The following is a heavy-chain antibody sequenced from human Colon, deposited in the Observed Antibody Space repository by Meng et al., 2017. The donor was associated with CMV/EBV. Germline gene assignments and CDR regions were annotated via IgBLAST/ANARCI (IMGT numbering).Heavy chain of an antibody. Sequence: SVKVSCKTSGGTFSSYVFNWVRQAPGQGLEWMGGIIPSLGVATYAQMLQDRVTIIAEKSTGTVYMELTSLTFDDTAIYYCARGRGDTSGYYLRGHFDSWGPGTLVTVSS. CDR3: ARGRGDTSGYYLRGHFDS. J-gene: IGHJ4*02. CDR1: GGTFSSYV. CDR2: IIPSLGVA. V-gene: IGHV1-69*10. D-gene: IGHD3-22*01.